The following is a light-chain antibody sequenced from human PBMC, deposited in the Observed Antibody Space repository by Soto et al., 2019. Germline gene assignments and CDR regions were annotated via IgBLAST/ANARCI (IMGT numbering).Light chain of an antibody. Sequence: DMVMTQSPATLSVSPGERATLSCRAGQSVSSSYLAWYQQKPGQAPRLLIYGASSRATGIPDRFSGSGSGTDFTLTISRLEPEDFAVYYCQQYGSSPRTFGQGTKVDIK. CDR3: QQYGSSPRT. CDR1: QSVSSSY. V-gene: IGKV3-20*01. CDR2: GAS. J-gene: IGKJ1*01.